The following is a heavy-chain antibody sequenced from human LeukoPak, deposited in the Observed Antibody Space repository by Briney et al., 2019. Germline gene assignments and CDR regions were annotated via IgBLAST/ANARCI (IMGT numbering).Heavy chain of an antibody. Sequence: PGGSLRLSCAASGFTFSSYSMNWVRQAPGKGLEWVSSISSSSSYIYYADSVKGRFTISRDNAKNSLYLLMNSLRAEDTAVYYCARDSDIYYFDYWGQGTLVTVSS. V-gene: IGHV3-21*01. CDR3: ARDSDIYYFDY. CDR2: ISSSSSYI. J-gene: IGHJ4*02. D-gene: IGHD2-15*01. CDR1: GFTFSSYS.